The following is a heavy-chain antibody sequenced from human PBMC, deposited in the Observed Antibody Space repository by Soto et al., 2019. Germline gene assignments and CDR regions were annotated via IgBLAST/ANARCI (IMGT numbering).Heavy chain of an antibody. CDR1: GGSFSGYY. Sequence: QVQLQQWGAGLLKPSETLSLTCAVYGGSFSGYYWSWIRQPPGKGLEWIGEINHSGSTNYNPSLMSRVTISVDTSKNQFSLKLSSVTAADTAVYYCARGYDILTGYYSAFLFDYWGQGTLVTVSS. V-gene: IGHV4-34*01. CDR2: INHSGST. J-gene: IGHJ4*02. D-gene: IGHD3-9*01. CDR3: ARGYDILTGYYSAFLFDY.